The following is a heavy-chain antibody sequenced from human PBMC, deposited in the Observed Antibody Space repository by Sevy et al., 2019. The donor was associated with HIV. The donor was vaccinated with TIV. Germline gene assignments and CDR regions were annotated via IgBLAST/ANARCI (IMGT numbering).Heavy chain of an antibody. Sequence: GGSLRLSCAASGFTFSSYGMHWVRQAPGKGLEWVAVISYDGSNKYYADSVKGRFTISRDNSKNTLYLQMNSLRAEDTAVYYCAKDRGELLHYYYGMDVWGQGTTVTVSS. J-gene: IGHJ6*02. CDR1: GFTFSSYG. CDR3: AKDRGELLHYYYGMDV. CDR2: ISYDGSNK. D-gene: IGHD1-26*01. V-gene: IGHV3-30*18.